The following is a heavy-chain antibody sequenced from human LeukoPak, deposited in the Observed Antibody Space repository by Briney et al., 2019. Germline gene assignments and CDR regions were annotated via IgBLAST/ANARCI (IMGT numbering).Heavy chain of an antibody. V-gene: IGHV4-61*01. CDR1: GASVSSGSYY. J-gene: IGHJ4*02. Sequence: PSETLSLTCTVSGASVSSGSYYWSWIRQPPGEGLEWIGYIYYSGSTNYNPSLKSRVTVSVDTSKNQFSLKLSSVTAADTAIYYCARAHSSGRIIDYWGQGTLVTVSS. CDR3: ARAHSSGRIIDY. CDR2: IYYSGST. D-gene: IGHD3-22*01.